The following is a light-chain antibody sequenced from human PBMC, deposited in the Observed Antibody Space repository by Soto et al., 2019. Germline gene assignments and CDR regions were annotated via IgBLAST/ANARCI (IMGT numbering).Light chain of an antibody. J-gene: IGKJ1*01. CDR1: QGISNY. CDR3: QRYTSAPQT. V-gene: IGKV1-27*01. Sequence: DIQMTQSPSSLSASVGDRVTITCRASQGISNYLAWYQQKPGEVPKLLIYGASTLQSGVPSRFSGSESGTGFTLTISSLQPEDVATYYCQRYTSAPQTFGQGTKVEIK. CDR2: GAS.